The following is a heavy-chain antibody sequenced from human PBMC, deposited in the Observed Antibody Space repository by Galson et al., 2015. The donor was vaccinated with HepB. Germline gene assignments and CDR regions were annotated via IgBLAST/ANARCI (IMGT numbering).Heavy chain of an antibody. CDR1: GFTFSSYA. Sequence: SLRLSCAASGFTFSSYAMHWVRQAPGKGLEYVSAISSNGGSTYYADSVKGRFTISRDNSKNTLYLQMSSLRAEDTAVYYCVKGGGKQQLVIGAAFDIWGQGTMVTVSS. V-gene: IGHV3-64D*06. J-gene: IGHJ3*02. CDR3: VKGGGKQQLVIGAAFDI. D-gene: IGHD6-13*01. CDR2: ISSNGGST.